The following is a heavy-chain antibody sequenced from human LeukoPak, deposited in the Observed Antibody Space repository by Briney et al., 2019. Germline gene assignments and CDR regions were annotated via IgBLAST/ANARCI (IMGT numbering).Heavy chain of an antibody. CDR2: IKQDGSEK. V-gene: IGHV3-7*01. Sequence: GGSLRLSCAASGFTFSSYWMSWVRQAPGKGLEWVANIKQDGSEKYYVDSVKGRFTISRDNAKNSLYLQMNSLRAEDTAVYYCARLVCSTIPCYGKFYFDSWGQGTLVPVSS. CDR1: GFTFSSYW. CDR3: ARLVCSTIPCYGKFYFDS. J-gene: IGHJ4*02. D-gene: IGHD2-2*01.